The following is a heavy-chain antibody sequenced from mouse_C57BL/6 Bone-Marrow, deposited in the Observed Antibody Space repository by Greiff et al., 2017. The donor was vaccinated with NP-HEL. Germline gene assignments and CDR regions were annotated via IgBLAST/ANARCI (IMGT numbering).Heavy chain of an antibody. D-gene: IGHD3-3*01. J-gene: IGHJ4*01. V-gene: IGHV1-82*01. CDR1: GYAFSSSW. CDR3: ARPWGGHYYAMDY. Sequence: QVQLQQSGPELVKPGASVKISCKASGYAFSSSWMNWVKQRPGKGLEWIGRIYPGDGATNYNGKFKGKATLTADKSSSTAYMQLSSLTSEDSAVYFCARPWGGHYYAMDYWGQGTSVTVSS. CDR2: IYPGDGAT.